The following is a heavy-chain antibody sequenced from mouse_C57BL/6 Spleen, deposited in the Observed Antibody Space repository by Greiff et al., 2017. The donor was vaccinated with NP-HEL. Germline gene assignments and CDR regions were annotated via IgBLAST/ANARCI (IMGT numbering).Heavy chain of an antibody. CDR3: ARAFITTVVAEGYFDY. V-gene: IGHV1-82*01. CDR2: IYPGDGDT. J-gene: IGHJ2*01. D-gene: IGHD1-1*01. Sequence: VQLQQSGPELVKPGASVKISCKASGYAFSSSWMNWVKQRPGKGLEWIGRIYPGDGDTNYNGKFKGKATLTADKSSSTAYMQLSSLTSEDSAVYFCARAFITTVVAEGYFDYWGQGTTLTVSS. CDR1: GYAFSSSW.